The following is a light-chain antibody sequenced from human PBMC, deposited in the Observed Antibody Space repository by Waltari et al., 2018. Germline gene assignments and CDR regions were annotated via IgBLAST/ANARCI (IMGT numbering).Light chain of an antibody. CDR1: QSVGDN. CDR3: QQYNNWPYT. J-gene: IGKJ2*01. Sequence: EIVMTQSPATLSGSPGARATRSCRASQSVGDNLAWYQQKPGQAPRLLIHGTSTRATGIPARFSGSGSGTEFTVTISSLQSEDFAVYYCQQYNNWPYTFGQGTKLEIK. V-gene: IGKV3-15*01. CDR2: GTS.